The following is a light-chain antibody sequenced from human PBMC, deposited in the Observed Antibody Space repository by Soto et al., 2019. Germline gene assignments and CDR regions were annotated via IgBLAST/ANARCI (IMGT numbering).Light chain of an antibody. Sequence: QSVLTQPASGSGSPGQSITISCTGTSSDVGGYNYVSWYQQHPGKAPKLMIYDVSNRPSGVSTRFSGSKSGNTASLTISGLLAEDEADYYCSSYTSTSTPYVFATGTKVTV. V-gene: IGLV2-14*01. J-gene: IGLJ1*01. CDR1: SSDVGGYNY. CDR2: DVS. CDR3: SSYTSTSTPYV.